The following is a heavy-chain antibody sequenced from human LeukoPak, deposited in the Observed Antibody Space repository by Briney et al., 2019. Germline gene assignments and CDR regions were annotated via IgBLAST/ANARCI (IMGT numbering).Heavy chain of an antibody. CDR3: AKRGVVIRVVLVGFHKEAYYFDS. J-gene: IGHJ4*02. Sequence: GGSLRLSCAASGFTFYIYGMSWVRQAPGKGLEWVSGISGSGDSTDYADSVKGRFSISRDNPKNTLYLQMNSLRAEDTAVYFCAKRGVVIRVVLVGFHKEAYYFDSWGQGALVTVSS. CDR1: GFTFYIYG. D-gene: IGHD3-10*01. V-gene: IGHV3-23*01. CDR2: ISGSGDST.